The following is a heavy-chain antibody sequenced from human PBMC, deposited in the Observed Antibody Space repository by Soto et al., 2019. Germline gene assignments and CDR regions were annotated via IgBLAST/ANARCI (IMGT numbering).Heavy chain of an antibody. CDR2: IRSKANSSAT. CDR1: GFTFSGSA. V-gene: IGHV3-73*01. CDR3: TTPDIAAREGYYYYGMDV. J-gene: IGHJ6*02. Sequence: GGSLRLSCAASGFTFSGSAMHWVRQASGKGLEWVGRIRSKANSSATAYAASVKGRFTISRDDPKNTANLQMNSLKTEDTAVYYCTTPDIAAREGYYYYGMDVWGQGTTVTVSS. D-gene: IGHD6-6*01.